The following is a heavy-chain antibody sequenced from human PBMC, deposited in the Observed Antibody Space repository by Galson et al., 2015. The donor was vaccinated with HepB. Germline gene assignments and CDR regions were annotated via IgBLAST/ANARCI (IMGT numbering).Heavy chain of an antibody. J-gene: IGHJ4*02. V-gene: IGHV3-48*03. CDR1: GFTFSSYE. D-gene: IGHD3-10*01. CDR2: ISSSGSTI. CDR3: ARYFYGSGSYRYTFDY. Sequence: SLRLSCAASGFTFSSYEMNWVRQAPGKGLEWVSYISSSGSTIYYADSVKGRFTISRDNAKNSLYLQMNSLRAEDTAVYYCARYFYGSGSYRYTFDYWGQGTLVTVSS.